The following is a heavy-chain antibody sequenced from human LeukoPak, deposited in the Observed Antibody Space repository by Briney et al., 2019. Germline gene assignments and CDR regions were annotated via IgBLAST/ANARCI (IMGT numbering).Heavy chain of an antibody. D-gene: IGHD5-18*01. CDR1: GFTFSSYW. CDR3: AREAGYSYGPDY. J-gene: IGHJ4*02. CDR2: IKEDGSEK. V-gene: IGHV3-7*03. Sequence: PGGSLRLSCAASGFTFSSYWTSWVRQAPGKGLEWVANIKEDGSEKNYVDSVKGRFTISRDNAKKSLYLQMNSLRAEDTAVYYCAREAGYSYGPDYWGQGTLVTVSS.